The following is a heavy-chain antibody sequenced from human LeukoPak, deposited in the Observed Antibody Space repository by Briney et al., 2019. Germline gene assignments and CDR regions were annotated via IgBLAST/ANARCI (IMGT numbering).Heavy chain of an antibody. D-gene: IGHD6-13*01. V-gene: IGHV4-59*12. CDR3: ASVAAALSRRYYFDY. J-gene: IGHJ4*02. CDR2: IYNSGNT. CDR1: GGTIRSYY. Sequence: PSGTLSLTCNVSGGTIRSYYWTWIRQPPGKGLEWIGYIYNSGNTNYNPSLKSRVTISLDTSNNQFSLKLSSVTAADTAVYYCASVAAALSRRYYFDYWGQGTLVTVSS.